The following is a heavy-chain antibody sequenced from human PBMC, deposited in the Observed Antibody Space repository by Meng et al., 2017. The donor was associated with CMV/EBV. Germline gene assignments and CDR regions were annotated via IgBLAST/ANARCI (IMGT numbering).Heavy chain of an antibody. CDR2: IRYDGSNK. CDR1: GFTFSSYG. J-gene: IGHJ4*02. V-gene: IGHV3-30*02. D-gene: IGHD2-2*02. CDR3: ANYCSSTSCYTRSDY. Sequence: GGSLRLSCAASGFTFSSYGMHWVRQAPGKGLEWVAFIRYDGSNKYYADSVKGRFTISRDNSKNTLYLQMNSQRAEDTAVYYCANYCSSTSCYTRSDYWGQGTLVTVSS.